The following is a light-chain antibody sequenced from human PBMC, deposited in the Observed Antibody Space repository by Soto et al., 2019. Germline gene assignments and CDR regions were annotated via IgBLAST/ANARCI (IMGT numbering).Light chain of an antibody. CDR3: QQANSFPYT. CDR1: QGVSNW. J-gene: IGKJ2*01. CDR2: AAS. V-gene: IGKV1-12*01. Sequence: DIQMTQSPSSVSASVGDRVTITCRASQGVSNWLAWYQQKPGKAPKLLIYAASILRSGVPSRFRGSGSGTDFIFTISSLQPEDFATYYCQQANSFPYTFGQGTKLEIK.